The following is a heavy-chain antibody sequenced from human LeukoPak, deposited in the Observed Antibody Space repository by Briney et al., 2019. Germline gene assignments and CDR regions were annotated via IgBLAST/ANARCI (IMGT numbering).Heavy chain of an antibody. Sequence: GGSLRLSCEASGFTFSSYWMHWVRQAPGKGLVWVSRINSDGSSTSYADSVKGRFTISRDNAKNSLYLQMNSLRAEDTAMYYCARERGYSGYDWGKSAAFDIWGQGTMVTVSS. CDR3: ARERGYSGYDWGKSAAFDI. J-gene: IGHJ3*02. CDR1: GFTFSSYW. D-gene: IGHD5-12*01. CDR2: INSDGSST. V-gene: IGHV3-74*01.